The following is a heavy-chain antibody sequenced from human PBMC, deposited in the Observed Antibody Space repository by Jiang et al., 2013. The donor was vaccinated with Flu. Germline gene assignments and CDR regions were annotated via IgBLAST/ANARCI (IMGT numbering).Heavy chain of an antibody. CDR1: GYSFTSYW. V-gene: IGHV5-51*03. J-gene: IGHJ3*02. D-gene: IGHD2-15*01. Sequence: EVQLVESGAEVKKPGESLKISCKGSGYSFTSYWIGWVRQMPGKGLEWMGIIYPGDSDTRYSPSFQGQVTISADKSISTAYLQWSSLRASDTAMYYCARPPGYCSGGACPDAFDIWGQGTMVTVSS. CDR3: ARPPGYCSGGACPDAFDI. CDR2: IYPGDSDT.